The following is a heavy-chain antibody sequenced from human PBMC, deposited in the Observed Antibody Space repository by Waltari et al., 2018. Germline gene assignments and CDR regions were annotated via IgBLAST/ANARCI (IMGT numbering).Heavy chain of an antibody. V-gene: IGHV3-48*03. Sequence: EVQLVESGGGLVQPGGSLRLLCAASGFTFRNYEMNWVRQAPGKGLEWVSYISSGASTIFYADAGKGRCTSSRDNAKNSVYLEMNSLRADDTAIYYCARGEGGANEYWGQGTLVTVSS. CDR3: ARGEGGANEY. D-gene: IGHD1-26*01. J-gene: IGHJ4*01. CDR2: ISSGASTI. CDR1: GFTFRNYE.